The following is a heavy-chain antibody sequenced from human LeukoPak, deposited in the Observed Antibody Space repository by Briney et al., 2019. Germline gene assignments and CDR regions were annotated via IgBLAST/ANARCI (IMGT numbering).Heavy chain of an antibody. V-gene: IGHV3-30*14. CDR2: ISFDGSNK. Sequence: PGGSLRLSCAASGFTFSRNAMHWVRQAPGKGLEWVAVISFDGSNKYYADSVKGRFTISRDNSKNTLYLQMGSLRAEDMAVYYCARIYGSGNYYYYMDVWGKGTTVTVSS. J-gene: IGHJ6*03. D-gene: IGHD3-10*01. CDR3: ARIYGSGNYYYYMDV. CDR1: GFTFSRNA.